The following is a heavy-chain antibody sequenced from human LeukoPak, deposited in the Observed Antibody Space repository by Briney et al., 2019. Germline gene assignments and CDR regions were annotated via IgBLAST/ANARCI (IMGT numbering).Heavy chain of an antibody. Sequence: GGSLRLSCAASGFTFSSYGMHGVRQAPGKGLECVAVIWYDGSNKYYADSVKGRFTISRDNSKNTLYLQINSPRAEDTAVYYCAKSGRYYRFEYWGQGTLLTVSS. CDR1: GFTFSSYG. CDR2: IWYDGSNK. D-gene: IGHD1-26*01. J-gene: IGHJ4*02. V-gene: IGHV3-33*06. CDR3: AKSGRYYRFEY.